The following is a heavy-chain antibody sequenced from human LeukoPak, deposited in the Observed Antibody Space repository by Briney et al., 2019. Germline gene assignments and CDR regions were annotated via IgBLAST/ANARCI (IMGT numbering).Heavy chain of an antibody. Sequence: GGSLRLSCAASGFTFSSYAMHWVRQAPGKGLEWVAVISYDGSNKYYADSVKGRFTISRDNSKNTLYLQMNSLRAEDTAVYYCARGETSGSYYGDYFDYWAQGTLVTVSS. CDR3: ARGETSGSYYGDYFDY. J-gene: IGHJ4*02. V-gene: IGHV3-30*01. D-gene: IGHD1-26*01. CDR1: GFTFSSYA. CDR2: ISYDGSNK.